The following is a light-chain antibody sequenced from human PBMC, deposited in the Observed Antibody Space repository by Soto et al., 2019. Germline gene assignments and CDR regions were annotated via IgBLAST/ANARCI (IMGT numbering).Light chain of an antibody. V-gene: IGKV1-6*01. CDR3: LQNYNYPWT. Sequence: AIQMTQFPSSLSASVSDRVTVTCRASQDIRNDLGWYQQKPGKAPKLLIYAASSLQSGVPSRFSGSGSGTQFTLTISSLQPEDVATYYCLQNYNYPWTFGQGTKVDIK. J-gene: IGKJ1*01. CDR2: AAS. CDR1: QDIRND.